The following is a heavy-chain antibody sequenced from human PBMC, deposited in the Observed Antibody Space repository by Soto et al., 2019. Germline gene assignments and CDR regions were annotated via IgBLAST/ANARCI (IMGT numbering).Heavy chain of an antibody. CDR3: ARALVTDYNSRDYHYYFAMGV. D-gene: IGHD3-22*01. V-gene: IGHV4-31*02. CDR2: VYHTGTT. J-gene: IGHJ6*02. Sequence: SETLSLTCVVSGGPVSGDDLYWSWIRHLPGKGLEWIANVYHTGTTYYNPSLKSRVSMSVDTSQNQFSLILASVTAADTAVYYCARALVTDYNSRDYHYYFAMGVGGQGTSGT. CDR1: GGPVSGDDLY.